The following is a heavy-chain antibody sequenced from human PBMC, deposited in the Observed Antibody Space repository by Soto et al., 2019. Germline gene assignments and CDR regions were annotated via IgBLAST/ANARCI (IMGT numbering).Heavy chain of an antibody. CDR2: IYYSGST. V-gene: IGHV4-31*03. D-gene: IGHD3-3*01. CDR3: ARDNRFWSGYYYYYYGMDV. Sequence: SETLSLTCTVSGGSISSGGYYWSWIRQHPGKGLEWIGYIYYSGSTYYNPSLKSRVTISVDTSKNQFSLKLSPVTAADTAVYYCARDNRFWSGYYYYYYGMDVWGQGTTVTVSS. CDR1: GGSISSGGYY. J-gene: IGHJ6*02.